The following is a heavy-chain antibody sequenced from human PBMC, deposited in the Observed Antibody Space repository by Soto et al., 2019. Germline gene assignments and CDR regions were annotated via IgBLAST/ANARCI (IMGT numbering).Heavy chain of an antibody. D-gene: IGHD3-10*01. CDR3: ARDQGYYGSGSYIVDAIAI. CDR1: GFTFISYS. CDR2: ISSSSSYI. J-gene: IGHJ3*02. Sequence: WGVLRLSCAASGFTFISYSMNWVRQAPGKGLEWVSSISSSSSYIYYADSVKGRFTISRDNAKNSLYLQVNSLRAEDTAVYYCARDQGYYGSGSYIVDAIAIWGQGTMVPVSS. V-gene: IGHV3-21*01.